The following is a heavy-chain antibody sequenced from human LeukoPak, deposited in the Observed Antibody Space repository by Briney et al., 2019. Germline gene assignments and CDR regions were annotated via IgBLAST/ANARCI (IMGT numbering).Heavy chain of an antibody. J-gene: IGHJ4*02. CDR1: GFTFSSYS. V-gene: IGHV3-74*01. D-gene: IGHD3-22*01. CDR2: INSDGNIT. Sequence: PGGSLRLSCAASGFTFSSYSMNWVRQAPGKGLVWVSRINSDGNITSYADSVKGRFTISRDNAKNTLYLQMNSLRAEDTAVYYCARISYDSSGYYDYWGQGTVDPVSS. CDR3: ARISYDSSGYYDY.